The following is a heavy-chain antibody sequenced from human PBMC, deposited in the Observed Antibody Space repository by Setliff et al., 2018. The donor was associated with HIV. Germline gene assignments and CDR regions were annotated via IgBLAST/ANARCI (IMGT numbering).Heavy chain of an antibody. CDR1: DSGTYY. V-gene: IGHV4-4*07. D-gene: IGHD4-17*01. CDR2: VSSRGDT. Sequence: PETLSLTCTVSDSGTYYWSWIRQHAGKGLEWIGRVSSRGDTNYNPSLKSRVTMSVDTSKNQFSLKLTSVTASDTAVYYCARAAAGNTGPFDLWGQGSPVTVSS. J-gene: IGHJ4*02. CDR3: ARAAAGNTGPFDL.